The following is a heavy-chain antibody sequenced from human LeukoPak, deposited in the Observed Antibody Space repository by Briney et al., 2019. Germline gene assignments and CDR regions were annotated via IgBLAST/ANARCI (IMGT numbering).Heavy chain of an antibody. Sequence: PSETLSLTCTVSGGSISSYYWSWIRQPPGKGLEWIGYIYYSGSTNYNPSLKSRVTISVDTSKNQFSLKLSSVTAADTAVYYCARDFTMQYYYGSGSYTTDAFDIWGQGTMVTVSS. CDR2: IYYSGST. CDR3: ARDFTMQYYYGSGSYTTDAFDI. CDR1: GGSISSYY. J-gene: IGHJ3*02. D-gene: IGHD3-10*01. V-gene: IGHV4-59*01.